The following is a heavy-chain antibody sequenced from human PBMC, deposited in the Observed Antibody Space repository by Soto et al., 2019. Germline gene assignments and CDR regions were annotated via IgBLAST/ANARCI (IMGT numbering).Heavy chain of an antibody. CDR2: INHSGST. J-gene: IGHJ5*02. Sequence: PSETLSLTCAVYGGSFSGYYWSWIRQPPGKGLEWIGEINHSGSTNYNPSLKSRVTISVDTSKNQFTLKLSSVTAADTAVYYCARVRRRYSSSLSRGLFDPWGQGTLVTVSS. D-gene: IGHD6-6*01. CDR3: ARVRRRYSSSLSRGLFDP. CDR1: GGSFSGYY. V-gene: IGHV4-34*01.